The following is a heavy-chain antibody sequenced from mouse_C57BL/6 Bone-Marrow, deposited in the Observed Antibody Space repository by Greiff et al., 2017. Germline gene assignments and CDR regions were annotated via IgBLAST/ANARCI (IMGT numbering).Heavy chain of an antibody. CDR1: GFSLTSYG. CDR3: AKDDSSGRFAY. V-gene: IGHV2-5*01. J-gene: IGHJ3*01. D-gene: IGHD3-2*02. Sequence: VQLKESGPGLVPPSQSLSITCTVSGFSLTSYGVHWVRQSPGKGLEWLGVIWRGGSTDYNAAFMSRLSITQDNSKSQVFFKMNSLQADDTAIYYCAKDDSSGRFAYWGQGTLVTVSA. CDR2: IWRGGST.